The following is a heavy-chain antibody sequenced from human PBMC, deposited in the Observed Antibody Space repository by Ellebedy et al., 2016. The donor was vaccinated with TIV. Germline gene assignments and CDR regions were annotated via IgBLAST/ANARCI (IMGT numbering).Heavy chain of an antibody. D-gene: IGHD6-6*01. V-gene: IGHV4-59*01. CDR1: GGSMKNYY. J-gene: IGHJ4*02. Sequence: MPSESLSLTCTVSGGSMKNYYWLWIRQPPGKGLEFIGQFFYYRGTNYNPSLNSRVTMSVDTSKNQFSLQLNTVTAADTAVYYCARARPDRPTDYWGQGTLVTVSS. CDR2: FFYYRGT. CDR3: ARARPDRPTDY.